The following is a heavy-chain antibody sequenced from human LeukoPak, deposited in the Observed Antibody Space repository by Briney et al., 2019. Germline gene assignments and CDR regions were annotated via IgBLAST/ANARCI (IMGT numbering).Heavy chain of an antibody. CDR1: GFTFSKYA. CDR2: ISNSGGTT. D-gene: IGHD3-9*01. Sequence: PGGSLRLSCAASGFTFSKYAMAWVRQAPGKGLEWLSPISNSGGTTYYADSVKGRFTISRDNSKNTLYLQMNGLRAEDTAVYYCARVRYPGSNYYFDYWGQGTLVTVSS. J-gene: IGHJ4*02. V-gene: IGHV3-23*01. CDR3: ARVRYPGSNYYFDY.